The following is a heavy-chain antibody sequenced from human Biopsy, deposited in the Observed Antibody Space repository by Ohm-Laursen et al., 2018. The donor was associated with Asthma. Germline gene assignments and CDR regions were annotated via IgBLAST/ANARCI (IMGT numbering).Heavy chain of an antibody. CDR3: AKDKRYSGSYFDY. CDR1: GFTFSSYA. V-gene: IGHV3-23*01. CDR2: IRGSGGRT. D-gene: IGHD1-26*01. Sequence: GSLRLSCAASGFTFSSYAMSWVRQAPGKGLEWVSAIRGSGGRTYYADSVKGRFTISRDNSKNTLYLQMNSLRAEDTAVYYCAKDKRYSGSYFDYWGQGTLVTVSS. J-gene: IGHJ4*02.